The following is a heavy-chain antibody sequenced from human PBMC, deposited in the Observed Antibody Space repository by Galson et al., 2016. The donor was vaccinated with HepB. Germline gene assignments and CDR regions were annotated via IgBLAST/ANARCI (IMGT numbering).Heavy chain of an antibody. CDR3: AKAERPAAFFKWRNYYYMDV. J-gene: IGHJ6*03. Sequence: SLRLSCAVSGFTFSSYPMSWVRQAPGKGLDWVSSISGIGGGTSYAGSVKGRFTISRDISKNTLYLQMNSLRVDDTAVYYCAKAERPAAFFKWRNYYYMDVWGKGTTVTVSS. V-gene: IGHV3-23*01. CDR2: ISGIGGGT. D-gene: IGHD2-2*01. CDR1: GFTFSSYP.